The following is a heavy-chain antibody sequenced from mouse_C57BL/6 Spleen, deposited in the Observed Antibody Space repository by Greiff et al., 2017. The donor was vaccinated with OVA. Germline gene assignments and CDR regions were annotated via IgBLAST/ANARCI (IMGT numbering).Heavy chain of an antibody. CDR2: INPSSGYT. CDR3: ARDYYGSSSGWYFDV. J-gene: IGHJ1*03. CDR1: GYTFTSYW. Sequence: VQLVESGAELAKPGASVKLSCKASGYTFTSYWMHWVKQRPGQGLEWIGYINPSSGYTKYNQKFKDKATLTADKSSSTAYMQLSSLTYEDSAVYYCARDYYGSSSGWYFDVWGTGTTVTVSS. D-gene: IGHD1-1*01. V-gene: IGHV1-7*01.